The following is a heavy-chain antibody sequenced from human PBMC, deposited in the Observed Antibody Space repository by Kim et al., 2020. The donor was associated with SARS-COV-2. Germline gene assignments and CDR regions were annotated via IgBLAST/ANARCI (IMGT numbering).Heavy chain of an antibody. CDR2: ISSSGGTI. V-gene: IGHV3-48*03. J-gene: IGHJ4*02. Sequence: GGSLRLSCAASGFTFSNSEMHWVRQAPGKGLEWVSYISSSGGTIYYAHSVKGRFTISRDNAKNSLYLQMNSLRAEDTAVYYCARPAGKPYWGQGTLVTVSS. CDR1: GFTFSNSE. CDR3: ARPAGKPY.